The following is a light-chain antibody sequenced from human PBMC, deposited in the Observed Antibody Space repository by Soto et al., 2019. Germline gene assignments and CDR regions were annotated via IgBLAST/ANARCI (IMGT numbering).Light chain of an antibody. CDR3: LQDYTHPLT. Sequence: AIQMTQSPSSLSASVGDRVTITCRASQGIRNDLGWYQQKPGKAPKLLIYAASSLQSGVRSRFSGSGSGRDFTLTISSLQPEDFATYYCLQDYTHPLTFGPGTKVDIK. CDR2: AAS. CDR1: QGIRND. J-gene: IGKJ3*01. V-gene: IGKV1-6*01.